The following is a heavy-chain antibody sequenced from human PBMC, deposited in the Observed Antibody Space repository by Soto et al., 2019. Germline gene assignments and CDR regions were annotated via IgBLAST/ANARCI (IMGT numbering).Heavy chain of an antibody. CDR3: ATRTYYYGSGSPDRDY. J-gene: IGHJ4*02. Sequence: GGSLRLSCAASGFTFSSYSMNWVRQAPGKGLEWVSSISSSSSYIYYADSVKGRFTISRDNAKNSLYLQMNSLRAEDTAVYYCATRTYYYGSGSPDRDYWGQGTLVTVSS. CDR1: GFTFSSYS. V-gene: IGHV3-21*01. CDR2: ISSSSSYI. D-gene: IGHD3-10*01.